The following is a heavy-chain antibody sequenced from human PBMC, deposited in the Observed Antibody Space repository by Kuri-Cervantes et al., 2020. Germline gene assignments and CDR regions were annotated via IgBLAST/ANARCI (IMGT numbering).Heavy chain of an antibody. J-gene: IGHJ6*03. Sequence: SVKVSCKASGGTFSSYAISWMRQAPGQGLEWMGGIIPPFGAANYAQKFQGRVTITTDESTSTAYMELSSLRSEDTAVYYCARSNRLVSLRVYNYYMDVWGKGTTVTVSS. D-gene: IGHD3-9*01. CDR1: GGTFSSYA. CDR3: ARSNRLVSLRVYNYYMDV. CDR2: IIPPFGAA. V-gene: IGHV1-69*05.